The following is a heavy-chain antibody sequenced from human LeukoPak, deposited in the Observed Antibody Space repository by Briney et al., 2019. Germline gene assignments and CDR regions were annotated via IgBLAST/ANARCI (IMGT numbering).Heavy chain of an antibody. V-gene: IGHV3-48*03. CDR1: GFTFSSYE. CDR3: AKAWRNGYNSFDY. J-gene: IGHJ4*02. D-gene: IGHD5-24*01. Sequence: GGSLRLSCAASGFTFSSYEMNWVRQAPGKGLEWVSYISSGGSTIYYADSVKGRFTISRDNSNNTLYLQMNSLRADDTAVYYCAKAWRNGYNSFDYWGQGTPVTASS. CDR2: ISSGGSTI.